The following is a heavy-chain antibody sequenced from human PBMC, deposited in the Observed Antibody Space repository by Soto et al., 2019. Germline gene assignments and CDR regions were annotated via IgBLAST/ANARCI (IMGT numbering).Heavy chain of an antibody. CDR2: IIPIIGTP. CDR3: ARDLEFRDGNISHLDY. CDR1: GGTFRNHV. D-gene: IGHD3-10*01. J-gene: IGHJ4*02. Sequence: QVQLVQSGAEVKKPGSSVKVSCKASGGTFRNHVFNWVRQAPGQGLEWMGGIIPIIGTPNHAQKFQGRVTITADASTNTVYLDVSSLRSQDTAVYYCARDLEFRDGNISHLDYWGQGTLVTVSS. V-gene: IGHV1-69*01.